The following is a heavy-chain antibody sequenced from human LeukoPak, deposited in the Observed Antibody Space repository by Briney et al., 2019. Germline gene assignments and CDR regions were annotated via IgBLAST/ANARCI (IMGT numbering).Heavy chain of an antibody. CDR1: GGSISSYY. D-gene: IGHD3-22*01. Sequence: SETLSLTCTVSGGSISSYYWSWIRQPPGKGLEWIGYIYYSGSTNYNPSLKSRVTISVDTSKNQLSLKLSSVTAADTAVYYCARGIYYDSSGYLSYYYYGMDVWGQGTTVTVSS. CDR2: IYYSGST. J-gene: IGHJ6*02. CDR3: ARGIYYDSSGYLSYYYYGMDV. V-gene: IGHV4-59*01.